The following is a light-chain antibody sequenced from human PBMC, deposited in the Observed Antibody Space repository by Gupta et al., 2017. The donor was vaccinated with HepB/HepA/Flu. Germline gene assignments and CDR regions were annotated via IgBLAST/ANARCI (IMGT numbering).Light chain of an antibody. CDR1: QSLKHSDGNTY. J-gene: IGKJ2*04. CDR2: KTS. CDR3: RQGTYWPRS. V-gene: IGKV2-30*02. Sequence: DAVMTQSPLSLPVTLGQPATISCKSSQSLKHSDGNTYLNWFQQRPGQSPRRLIYKTSNRDSGVPDRFSGSGSGTDFTLKISRVEAEDIGVYYCRQGTYWPRSFGQGTQLDIK.